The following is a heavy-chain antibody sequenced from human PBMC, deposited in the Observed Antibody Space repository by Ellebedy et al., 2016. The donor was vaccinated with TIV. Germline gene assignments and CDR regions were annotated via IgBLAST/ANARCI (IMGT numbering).Heavy chain of an antibody. Sequence: PGGSLRLSCAASGFTFSNYGMSWVRQAPGKGLEWVANIVQDGSEQYYAVSVKGRFTISRDNAKNSVFLQMTSLRSEDTAMYYCARGKSGWYHFHYWGQGTPITVSS. D-gene: IGHD6-19*01. CDR1: GFTFSNYG. V-gene: IGHV3-7*03. CDR3: ARGKSGWYHFHY. CDR2: IVQDGSEQ. J-gene: IGHJ4*02.